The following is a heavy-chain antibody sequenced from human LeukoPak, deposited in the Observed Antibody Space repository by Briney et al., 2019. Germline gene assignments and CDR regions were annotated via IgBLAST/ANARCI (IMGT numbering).Heavy chain of an antibody. V-gene: IGHV1-69*13. J-gene: IGHJ6*02. CDR3: ARAPYYGDYDYYGMDV. CDR1: GGTFSSYA. Sequence: SVKVSCKASGGTFSSYAVSWVRQAPGQGLEWMGGIIPIFGTANYAQKFQGRVTITADESTSTAYMELSSLRSEDTAVYYCARAPYYGDYDYYGMDVWGQGTTVTVSS. D-gene: IGHD4-17*01. CDR2: IIPIFGTA.